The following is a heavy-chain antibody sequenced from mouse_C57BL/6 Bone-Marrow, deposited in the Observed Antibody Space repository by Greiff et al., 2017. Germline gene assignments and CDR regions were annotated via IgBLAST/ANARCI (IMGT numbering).Heavy chain of an antibody. J-gene: IGHJ2*01. CDR2: ISDDGSN. V-gene: IGHV3-6*01. CDR1: GYSITSGYY. CDR3: ASYGSIMYYFDY. Sequence: EVQLQESGPGLVKPSQSLSLTCSVTGYSITSGYYWNWIRQFPGNKLEWMGYISDDGSNNYNPSLKNRISITRDTSKNQFFLKLNSVTTEDTATYYCASYGSIMYYFDYWGQGTTLTVSS. D-gene: IGHD1-1*01.